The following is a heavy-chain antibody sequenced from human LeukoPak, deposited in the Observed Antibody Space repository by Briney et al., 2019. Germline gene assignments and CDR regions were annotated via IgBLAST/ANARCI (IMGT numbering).Heavy chain of an antibody. V-gene: IGHV3-23*01. Sequence: GGSLRPSCAASGFTFDDYAMHWVRQAPGKGLEWVSTISDSGGNTYHADSVKGRFTISRDNSKNTVYLQMNSLRAEDTAVYYCAKGNTGSFYSASDYWGQGTLVTVSS. CDR1: GFTFDDYA. D-gene: IGHD2-15*01. J-gene: IGHJ4*02. CDR3: AKGNTGSFYSASDY. CDR2: ISDSGGNT.